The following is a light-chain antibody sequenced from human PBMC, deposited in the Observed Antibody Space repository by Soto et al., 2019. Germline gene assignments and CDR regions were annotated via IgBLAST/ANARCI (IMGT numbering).Light chain of an antibody. CDR3: CSYADNYSYV. V-gene: IGLV2-11*01. J-gene: IGLJ1*01. Sequence: QSALTQPRSVSGSPGQSVTISCTGTSSDVGAYNYVSWYQQHPGKAPKLMTYDVSKRPSGVPDRFSGSKSGNTASLTISGLQAEDEADYYCCSYADNYSYVFGTGTKGTAL. CDR2: DVS. CDR1: SSDVGAYNY.